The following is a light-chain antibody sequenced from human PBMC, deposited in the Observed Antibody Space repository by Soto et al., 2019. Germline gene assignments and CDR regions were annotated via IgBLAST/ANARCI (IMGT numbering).Light chain of an antibody. J-gene: IGKJ4*01. CDR1: QSVSSSY. V-gene: IGKV3-20*01. CDR2: GAS. CDR3: QQYGSSPLT. Sequence: EIVLTQSPGTLSLSPGERATLSCRASQSVSSSYLAWYQQKPGQAPRLLIYGASSRATGIPDRFSGSGSGTDFTLTIIRLEPEDFAVYYCQQYGSSPLTLGGGTKVEIK.